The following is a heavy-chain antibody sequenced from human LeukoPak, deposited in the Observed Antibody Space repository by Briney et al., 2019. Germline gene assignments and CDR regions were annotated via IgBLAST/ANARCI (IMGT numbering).Heavy chain of an antibody. CDR1: GFTVSSNY. D-gene: IGHD1-1*01. Sequence: GGSLRLSCAASGFTVSSNYMSWVRQAPGKGLEWVSVIYSGGSTYYADSVKGRFTISRDNSKNTLYLQMNSLRAEDTAVSYCSRTTSYYGMDVWGQGTTVTVSS. V-gene: IGHV3-53*01. CDR3: SRTTSYYGMDV. J-gene: IGHJ6*02. CDR2: IYSGGST.